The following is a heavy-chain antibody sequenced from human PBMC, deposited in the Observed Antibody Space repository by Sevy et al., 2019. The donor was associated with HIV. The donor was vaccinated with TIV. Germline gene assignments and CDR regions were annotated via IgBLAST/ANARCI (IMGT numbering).Heavy chain of an antibody. J-gene: IGHJ6*03. CDR2: LYYEGTT. CDR3: ASLSPFYHYMDV. Sequence: SETLSLTCGVSGGSISSISNYWGWIRQPPGRELEWIGSLYYEGTTYYNPSLQSRVRLSGNTSKNLFSLDLTSVTAADTAVYYCASLSPFYHYMDVWGKGTTVTVSS. CDR1: GGSISSISNY. V-gene: IGHV4-39*01.